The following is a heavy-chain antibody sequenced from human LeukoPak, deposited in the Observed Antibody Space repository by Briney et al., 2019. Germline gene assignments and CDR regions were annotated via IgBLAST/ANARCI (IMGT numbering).Heavy chain of an antibody. Sequence: SETLSLTCTVSGGSISSGSYYWSWIRQPAGKGLEWIGRIYTSGSTNYNPSLKSRVTISVDTSKNQFSLKLSSVTAADTAVYYCARESNMVRGIARNWFDPWGQGTLVTVSS. CDR3: ARESNMVRGIARNWFDP. V-gene: IGHV4-61*02. CDR1: GGSISSGSYY. D-gene: IGHD3-10*01. J-gene: IGHJ5*02. CDR2: IYTSGST.